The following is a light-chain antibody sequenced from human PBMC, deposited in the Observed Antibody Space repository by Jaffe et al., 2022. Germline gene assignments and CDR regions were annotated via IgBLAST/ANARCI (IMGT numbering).Light chain of an antibody. CDR3: QQYNNWPPYT. Sequence: EIVMTQSPATLSVSPGERATLSCRASQSVSSNLAWYQQKPGQAPSLLIYGASTRATGIPVRFSGSGSGTEFTLTISSLQSEDFAVYYCQQYNNWPPYTFGQGTKLEIK. J-gene: IGKJ2*01. CDR1: QSVSSN. V-gene: IGKV3-15*01. CDR2: GAS.